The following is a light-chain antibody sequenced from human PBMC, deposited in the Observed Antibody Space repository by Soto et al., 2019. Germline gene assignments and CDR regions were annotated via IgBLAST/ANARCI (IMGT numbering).Light chain of an antibody. CDR3: EQYGSLRAT. CDR2: DAT. Sequence: DIQMTQSPSSLSASVGDRVTITCQASQDINNFLNWYQQKQGKAPEVLIYDATNLERGVPSRFSGSGSGRDFTLVISSLQPEDKAIYYGEQYGSLRATFGQGTKLEIK. V-gene: IGKV1-33*01. J-gene: IGKJ2*01. CDR1: QDINNF.